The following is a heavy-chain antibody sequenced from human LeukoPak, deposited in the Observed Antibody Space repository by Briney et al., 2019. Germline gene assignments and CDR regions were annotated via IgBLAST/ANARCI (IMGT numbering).Heavy chain of an antibody. CDR2: IYYSGST. CDR1: GGSFSGSY. J-gene: IGHJ4*02. D-gene: IGHD5-18*01. V-gene: IGHV4-34*01. CDR3: ARDYQGGYGDKTVDY. Sequence: SETLSLTCAVYGGSFSGSYWGWIRQPPGKGLEWIGSIYYSGSTYYNPSLKSRVTISVDTSKNQFSLKLSSVTAADTAVYYCARDYQGGYGDKTVDYWGQGTLVTVSS.